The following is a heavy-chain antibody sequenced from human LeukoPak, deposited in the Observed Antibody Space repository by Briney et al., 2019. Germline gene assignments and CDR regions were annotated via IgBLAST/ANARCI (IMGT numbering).Heavy chain of an antibody. CDR2: ISSSSSYI. D-gene: IGHD6-19*01. V-gene: IGHV3-21*06. CDR3: ARDRYVAGRGYAMDV. CDR1: GFTFSSYS. J-gene: IGHJ6*02. Sequence: PGGSLRLSCAASGFTFSSYSMNWVRQAPGKGLEWVSSISSSSSYIYYADSVKGRFTISRDNAKNSLYLQMNSLRAEDTAVHYCARDRYVAGRGYAMDVWGQGTTVTVSS.